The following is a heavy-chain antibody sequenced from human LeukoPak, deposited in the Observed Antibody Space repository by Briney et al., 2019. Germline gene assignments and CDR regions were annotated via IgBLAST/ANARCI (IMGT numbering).Heavy chain of an antibody. J-gene: IGHJ4*02. CDR3: ASTPRQDSSGYYYY. CDR1: VYTPTEVS. Sequence: ASVKVSCEVSVYTPTEVSMHRVRQAPGNGVEWMGGFDHDTGETISAQKCQGRVAMTEDTSTATAYMELSSLRSEDTAVYYCASTPRQDSSGYYYYWGQGTLVTVSS. V-gene: IGHV1-24*01. CDR2: FDHDTGET. D-gene: IGHD3-22*01.